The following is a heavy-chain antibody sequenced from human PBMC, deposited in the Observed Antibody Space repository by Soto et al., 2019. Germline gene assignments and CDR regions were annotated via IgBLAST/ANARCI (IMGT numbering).Heavy chain of an antibody. V-gene: IGHV1-46*01. Sequence: GASVKVSCKASGYTFTSYYMHWVRQAPGQGLEWMGKINPSGGSTSYAQKFQGRVTMTRDTSTSTVYMELSSLRSEDTAVYYCARDLRIAAALDVWGQGTTVTVSS. CDR3: ARDLRIAAALDV. D-gene: IGHD6-6*01. J-gene: IGHJ6*02. CDR1: GYTFTSYY. CDR2: INPSGGST.